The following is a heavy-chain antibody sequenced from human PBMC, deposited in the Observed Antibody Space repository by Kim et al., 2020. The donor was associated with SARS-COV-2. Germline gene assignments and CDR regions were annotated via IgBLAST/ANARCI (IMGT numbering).Heavy chain of an antibody. Sequence: ASVKVSCKASGYTFTSYYMHWVRQAPGQGLEWMGIINPSGGSTSYAQKFQGRVTMTRDTSTSTVYMELSSLRSEDTAVYYCARDLGEWGLLSAFDIWGQGTMVTVSS. CDR1: GYTFTSYY. CDR2: INPSGGST. D-gene: IGHD3-16*01. V-gene: IGHV1-46*01. J-gene: IGHJ3*02. CDR3: ARDLGEWGLLSAFDI.